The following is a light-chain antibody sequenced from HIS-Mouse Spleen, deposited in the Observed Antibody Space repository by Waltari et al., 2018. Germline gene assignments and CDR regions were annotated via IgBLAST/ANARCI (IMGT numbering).Light chain of an antibody. CDR1: QSVLYSSNNKNY. J-gene: IGKJ4*01. V-gene: IGKV4-1*01. Sequence: DIVMTQSPDPLAVSLGERATTNCKSSQSVLYSSNNKNYLAWYQQKPGQPPKLLISWASTRESGVPDRFSGSGSGTDFTLTISSLQAEDVAVYYCQQYYSTALTFGGGTKVEIK. CDR2: WAS. CDR3: QQYYSTALT.